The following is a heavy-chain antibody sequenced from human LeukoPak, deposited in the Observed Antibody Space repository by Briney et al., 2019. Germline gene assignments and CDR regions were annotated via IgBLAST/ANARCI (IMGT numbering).Heavy chain of an antibody. CDR2: IKQDGSEK. V-gene: IGHV3-7*02. J-gene: IGHJ5*02. Sequence: PGGSLRLSCAASGFTFSSYWMSWVRQAPGKGLEWVANIKQDGSEKYYVDSVKGRFTISRDNAKNSLYLQMNSLRAEDTAVYYCAKYRGLGWFDPWGQGTLVTVSS. D-gene: IGHD3-10*01. CDR1: GFTFSSYW. CDR3: AKYRGLGWFDP.